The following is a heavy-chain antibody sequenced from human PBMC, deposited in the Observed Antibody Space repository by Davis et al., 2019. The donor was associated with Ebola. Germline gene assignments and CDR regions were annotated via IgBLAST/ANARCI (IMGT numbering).Heavy chain of an antibody. CDR3: ARDRMTTVTL. Sequence: GESLKISCVASGFTVSSDYMSWVRQAPGKGLEWVSVIYSGGSTYYADSVKGRFTISRDNSKNTLYLQMNSLRAEDTAVYYCARDRMTTVTLWGQGTTVTVSS. V-gene: IGHV3-66*01. CDR1: GFTVSSDY. J-gene: IGHJ6*02. D-gene: IGHD4-17*01. CDR2: IYSGGST.